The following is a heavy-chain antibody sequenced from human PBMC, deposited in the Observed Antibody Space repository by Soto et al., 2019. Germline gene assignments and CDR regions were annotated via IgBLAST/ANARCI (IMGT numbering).Heavy chain of an antibody. CDR3: AKARCSTANCYVPEY. Sequence: DVQLLESGGGLVQPGGSLRLSCVASGFTFSTYTMSWVRQAPGKGLEWVSVISGSAGSSGPSYADSVQGRFSISRDNARNTLYRQMNSLRGEDTAMYYCAKARCSTANCYVPEYWGQGTRVTVSS. J-gene: IGHJ4*02. CDR2: ISGSAGSSGP. D-gene: IGHD2-2*01. V-gene: IGHV3-23*01. CDR1: GFTFSTYT.